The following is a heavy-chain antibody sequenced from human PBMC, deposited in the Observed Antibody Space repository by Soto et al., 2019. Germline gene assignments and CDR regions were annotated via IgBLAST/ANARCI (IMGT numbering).Heavy chain of an antibody. CDR3: VKEGRGYGGFDPNSYFEN. CDR1: GFTFSAYG. Sequence: QVQLVQSAGGVVQPGTSLRLSCAASGFTFSAYGMHWVRQAPGKGLEWVAVISYDGSHKTYTDSVQGRLTISRDKSENTIHLQMNSLRAEDTALYYCVKEGRGYGGFDPNSYFENWGQGTLVTVSS. V-gene: IGHV3-30*18. D-gene: IGHD5-12*01. J-gene: IGHJ4*02. CDR2: ISYDGSHK.